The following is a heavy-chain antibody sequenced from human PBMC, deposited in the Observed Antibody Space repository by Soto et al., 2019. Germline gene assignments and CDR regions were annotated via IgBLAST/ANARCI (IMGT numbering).Heavy chain of an antibody. CDR1: GGSISSYY. CDR2: IYYSGST. D-gene: IGHD3-9*01. V-gene: IGHV4-59*08. J-gene: IGHJ4*02. CDR3: ARHGYSEKDILTGYYPHYYFDY. Sequence: PSETLSLTCTVSGGSISSYYWSWIRQPPGKGLEWIGYIYYSGSTNYNPSLKSRVTISVDTSKNQFSLKLSSVTAADTAVYYCARHGYSEKDILTGYYPHYYFDYWGQGTLVTVSS.